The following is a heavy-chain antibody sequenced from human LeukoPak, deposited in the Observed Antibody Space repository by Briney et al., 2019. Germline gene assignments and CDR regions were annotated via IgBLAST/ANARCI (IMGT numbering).Heavy chain of an antibody. CDR1: GGSISSYY. CDR3: ARSGSYRYFLDY. CDR2: IYYSGST. Sequence: SETLSLTCTVSGGSISSYYWSWIRQPPGKGLEWLGYIYYSGSTNYNPSLKSRVTISVDTSKNRFSLKLSSVTAADTAVYYCARSGSYRYFLDYWGQGTLVTVSS. J-gene: IGHJ4*02. D-gene: IGHD3-16*02. V-gene: IGHV4-59*01.